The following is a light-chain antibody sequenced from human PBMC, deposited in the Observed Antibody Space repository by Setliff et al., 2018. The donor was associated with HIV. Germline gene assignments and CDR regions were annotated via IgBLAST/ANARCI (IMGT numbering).Light chain of an antibody. Sequence: QSVLTQPPSASGTPGQRVTISCSGSSSNIGSNYVYWYQQLPETAPKLLIYRNNQRPSGVPDRFSGSKSGTSASLAISGLRSEDEADYYCAAWDDSLSGQDVFGTGTKVTVL. CDR2: RNN. CDR3: AAWDDSLSGQDV. J-gene: IGLJ1*01. CDR1: SSNIGSNY. V-gene: IGLV1-47*01.